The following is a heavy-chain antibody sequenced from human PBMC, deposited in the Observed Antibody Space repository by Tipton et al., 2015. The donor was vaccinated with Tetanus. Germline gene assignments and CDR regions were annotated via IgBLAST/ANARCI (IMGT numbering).Heavy chain of an antibody. D-gene: IGHD3-10*01. CDR2: IYPGDSAA. J-gene: IGHJ5*02. V-gene: IGHV5-51*01. CDR1: GHNSRSYW. CDR3: ARLPKHYSASGST. Sequence: QSGAEVKKPGESLKISCKVSGHNSRSYWVSWVRHKPGKGLEWMGIIYPGDSAATYNPSFQGQVTISADKSISTAYLQWTSLKPSDTAIYFCARLPKHYSASGSTWGQGTLVTVSS.